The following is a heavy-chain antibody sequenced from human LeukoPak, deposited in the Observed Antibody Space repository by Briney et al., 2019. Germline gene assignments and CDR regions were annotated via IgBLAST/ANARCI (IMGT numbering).Heavy chain of an antibody. J-gene: IGHJ4*02. CDR3: ARGGSGWYLGWYDY. V-gene: IGHV1-2*02. D-gene: IGHD6-19*01. Sequence: ASVKVSCKASGYTFTGDYMHWVRQAPGQGLEWMGWINPNSGGTNYAQKFQGRVTMTRDTSISTAYMELSRLRSDDTAVYYCARGGSGWYLGWYDYWGQGTLVTVSS. CDR1: GYTFTGDY. CDR2: INPNSGGT.